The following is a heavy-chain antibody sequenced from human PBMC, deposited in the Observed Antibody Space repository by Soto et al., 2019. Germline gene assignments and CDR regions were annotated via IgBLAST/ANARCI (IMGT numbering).Heavy chain of an antibody. V-gene: IGHV4-39*01. CDR3: ARRWGYCSGGSCYDGWFDP. Sequence: PSETLSLTCTVSGGSISSSSYYWGWIRQPPGKGLERIGSIYYSGSTYYNPSLKSRVTISVDTSKNQFSLKLSSVTAADTAVYYCARRWGYCSGGSCYDGWFDPWGQGTLVTVSS. D-gene: IGHD2-15*01. CDR2: IYYSGST. J-gene: IGHJ5*02. CDR1: GGSISSSSYY.